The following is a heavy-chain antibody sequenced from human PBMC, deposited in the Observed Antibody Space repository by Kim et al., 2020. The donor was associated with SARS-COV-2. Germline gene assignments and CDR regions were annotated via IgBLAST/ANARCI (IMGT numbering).Heavy chain of an antibody. J-gene: IGHJ4*02. CDR2: IKQDGSEK. CDR3: ARDELGYYDSSGYYYTTAQGFDY. D-gene: IGHD3-22*01. V-gene: IGHV3-7*01. CDR1: GFTFSSYW. Sequence: GGSLRLSCAASGFTFSSYWMSWVRQAPGKGLEWVANIKQDGSEKYYVDSVKGRFTISRDNAKNSLYLQMNSLRAEDTAVYYCARDELGYYDSSGYYYTTAQGFDYWGQGTLVTVSS.